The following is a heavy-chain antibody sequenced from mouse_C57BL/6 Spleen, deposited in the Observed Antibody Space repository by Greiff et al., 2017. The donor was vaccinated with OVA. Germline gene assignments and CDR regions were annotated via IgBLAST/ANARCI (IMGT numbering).Heavy chain of an antibody. V-gene: IGHV1-69*01. CDR2: IDPSDSSP. CDR3: ARSGGKGDYAMDY. J-gene: IGHJ4*01. D-gene: IGHD1-3*01. Sequence: QVQLQQPGAELVMPGASVKLSCKASGYTFTSYWMHWVKQRPGQGLEWIGEIDPSDSSPNYNQKFTGKSTLTVDKSSSTAYMQLSSLSSEDSAVYYCARSGGKGDYAMDYWGQGTSVTVSS. CDR1: GYTFTSYW.